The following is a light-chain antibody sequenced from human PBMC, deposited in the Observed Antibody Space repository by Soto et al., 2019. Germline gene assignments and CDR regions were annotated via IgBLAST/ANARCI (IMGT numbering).Light chain of an antibody. J-gene: IGKJ2*01. V-gene: IGKV1-5*01. CDR2: AAS. Sequence: DIQMTQSPYTLSAFVGDRVTITCRASQSVSSSLAWYQQKPGKAPKLLIYAASTLESGVSSRFSGSGFGTEFTLTISSLQPDDFATYDCQQYERFSPYTFGQGTNVEIK. CDR1: QSVSSS. CDR3: QQYERFSPYT.